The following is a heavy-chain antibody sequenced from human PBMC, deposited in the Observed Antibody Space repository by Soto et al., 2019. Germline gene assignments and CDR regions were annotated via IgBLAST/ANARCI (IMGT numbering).Heavy chain of an antibody. J-gene: IGHJ4*02. CDR3: GGQDYGAKGYYFEN. CDR1: NGSISSRSSY. V-gene: IGHV4-39*01. Sequence: QLQLQESGSGLVKPSETLSLTCIVSNGSISSRSSYWGWIRQTPGKGLEWIGSIYYIGNTYYNPSLKSRVAIPIDTSKTQFSLKMSSLTAADTAVYFCGGQDYGAKGYYFENWVQGALVSVSS. D-gene: IGHD4-17*01. CDR2: IYYIGNT.